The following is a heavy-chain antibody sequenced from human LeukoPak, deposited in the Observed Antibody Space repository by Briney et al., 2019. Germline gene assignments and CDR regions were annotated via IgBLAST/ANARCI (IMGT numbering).Heavy chain of an antibody. CDR3: ASSGVTNWDYFDY. J-gene: IGHJ4*02. D-gene: IGHD1-1*01. CDR2: ISSSSSYI. CDR1: GFXFSSYS. Sequence: GGSLRLSCVASGFXFSSYSINWVRQAPGKGLEWFSSISSSSSYIYYADSVKGRFTISRDNVKNSLYLQMNSLRAEDTAVYYCASSGVTNWDYFDYWGQGTLATVSS. V-gene: IGHV3-21*01.